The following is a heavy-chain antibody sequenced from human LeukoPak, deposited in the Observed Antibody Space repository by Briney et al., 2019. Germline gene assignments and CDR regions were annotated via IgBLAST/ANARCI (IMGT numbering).Heavy chain of an antibody. CDR1: GYIFTNYW. D-gene: IGHD4/OR15-4a*01. CDR3: VRTDYNFWFDP. CDR2: IYTDDSDT. Sequence: GESLKISCKGSGYIFTNYWIGWGRQMAGKGLEGMGIIYTDDSDTRYSPSFQGQVTMSVDKSISTAYLQWNSLKASDSAMYYCVRTDYNFWFDPWGQGTLVTVSA. J-gene: IGHJ5*02. V-gene: IGHV5-51*01.